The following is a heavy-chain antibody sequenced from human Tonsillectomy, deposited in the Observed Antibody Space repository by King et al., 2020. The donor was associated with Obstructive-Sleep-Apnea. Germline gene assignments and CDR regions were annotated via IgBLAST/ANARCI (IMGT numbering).Heavy chain of an antibody. CDR1: GFTFDDYA. Sequence: VQLVESGGGLVQPGRSLRLSFAASGFTFDDYAMHWGRQAPGKGLEWVSGISWNSYSLDYADSVKGRFTISRDNAKNSLYLQMNSLRAEETACYYRARDNHGLDVWGQGTTVTVSS. J-gene: IGHJ6*02. CDR2: ISWNSYSL. CDR3: ARDNHGLDV. V-gene: IGHV3-9*01.